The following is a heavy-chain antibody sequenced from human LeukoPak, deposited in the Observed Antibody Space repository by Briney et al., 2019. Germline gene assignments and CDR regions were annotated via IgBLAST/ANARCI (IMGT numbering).Heavy chain of an antibody. Sequence: GGSLRLSCAASGFTFSNPWMSWVRQAPGKGLEWVANIKQDDKEKYYVDSVKGRFTISRDNAKNSLYLQMNSLRAEDTAVYYCASNIMGYQLLVFDYWGQGTLVTVSS. V-gene: IGHV3-7*03. D-gene: IGHD2-2*01. CDR2: IKQDDKEK. CDR1: GFTFSNPW. CDR3: ASNIMGYQLLVFDY. J-gene: IGHJ4*02.